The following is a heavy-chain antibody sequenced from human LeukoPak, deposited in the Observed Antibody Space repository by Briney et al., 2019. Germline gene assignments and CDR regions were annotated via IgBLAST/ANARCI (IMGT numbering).Heavy chain of an antibody. J-gene: IGHJ6*03. D-gene: IGHD6-19*01. CDR2: INPNSGGT. V-gene: IGHV1-2*02. CDR1: GYTFTGYY. CDR3: ARDGSGWYSSYYYYYYMDV. Sequence: GASVKVSCKASGYTFTGYYMHWVRQAPGQGLEWMGWINPNSGGTNYAQKFQGRVTMTRDTSISTAYMELSRLRSEDTAVYYCARDGSGWYSSYYYYYYMDVWGKGTTVTVSS.